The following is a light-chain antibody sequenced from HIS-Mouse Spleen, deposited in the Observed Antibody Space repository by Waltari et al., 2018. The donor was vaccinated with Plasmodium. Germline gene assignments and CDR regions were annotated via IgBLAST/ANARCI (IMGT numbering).Light chain of an antibody. J-gene: IGLJ2*01. CDR2: EGS. Sequence: SALTSPASVSGSPGPSITIPCTGTSSHVVSYNLVYWYQQHPGKAPKLMIDEGSKRPSGVSNRFSGSKSGNTASLTISGLQAEDEADYYCCSYAGSNNLVFGGGTKLTVL. CDR3: CSYAGSNNLV. CDR1: SSHVVSYNL. V-gene: IGLV2-23*01.